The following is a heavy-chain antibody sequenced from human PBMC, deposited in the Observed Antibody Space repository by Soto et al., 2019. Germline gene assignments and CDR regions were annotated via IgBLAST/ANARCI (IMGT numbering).Heavy chain of an antibody. Sequence: QVQLVQSGAEEKKPGASVKVSCKASGYTFTSYAMHWVRQAPGQRLEWMVWINAGNGNTKYSQKFQVRVTITRDTSAITAYMELSRLRSEDTAVYYCARRIVVVTALDYWGQGTLVTVS. D-gene: IGHD2-21*02. CDR2: INAGNGNT. J-gene: IGHJ4*02. V-gene: IGHV1-3*05. CDR1: GYTFTSYA. CDR3: ARRIVVVTALDY.